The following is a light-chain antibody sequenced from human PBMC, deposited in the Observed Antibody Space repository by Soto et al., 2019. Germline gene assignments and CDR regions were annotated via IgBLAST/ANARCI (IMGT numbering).Light chain of an antibody. Sequence: EILLTQSPGTLSLSPGERVTLSCRASQSVSNNYLARYQQKPGQAPRLIIYGASNRANGIPDRFSGSVSGTDFTLTISRLEPEDFAVYYCQQYSSSPSITFGQGTRLEIK. J-gene: IGKJ5*01. CDR1: QSVSNNY. V-gene: IGKV3-20*01. CDR3: QQYSSSPSIT. CDR2: GAS.